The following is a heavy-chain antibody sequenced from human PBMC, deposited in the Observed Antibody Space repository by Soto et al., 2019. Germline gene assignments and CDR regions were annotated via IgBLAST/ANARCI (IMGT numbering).Heavy chain of an antibody. D-gene: IGHD3-10*01. CDR3: ARQITYISDF. CDR2: IKPGGSDL. Sequence: GESLKISCKGVGYRLVAAWLGWVRQMPGKGLEWMGIIKPGGSDLRYSPSFRGQVTISADAAVITASLQWDSLKASDTAMYYCARQITYISDFWGQGTLVTVS. CDR1: GYRLVAAW. J-gene: IGHJ4*02. V-gene: IGHV5-51*01.